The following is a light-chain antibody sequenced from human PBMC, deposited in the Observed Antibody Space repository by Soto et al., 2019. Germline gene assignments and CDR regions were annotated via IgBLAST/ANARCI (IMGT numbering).Light chain of an antibody. CDR3: QSSDSSLSASVV. V-gene: IGLV1-40*01. J-gene: IGLJ2*01. CDR1: RSNIGAGYD. CDR2: GNI. Sequence: QTVVTPPPSVSGAPGQRVTISCTGSRSNIGAGYDVHWYQQLPGTAPKLLIYGNINRPSGVPDRFSGSKSGTLASLAITGLLAEDEADYYCQSSDSSLSASVVFGGGTKLTV.